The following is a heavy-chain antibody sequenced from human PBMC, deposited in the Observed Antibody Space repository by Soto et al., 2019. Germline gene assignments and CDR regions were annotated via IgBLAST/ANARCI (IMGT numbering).Heavy chain of an antibody. CDR1: GFTFSSYA. CDR2: ISGSGGST. CDR3: AKGLVPTSESRH. Sequence: PGGTLRLSCAASGFTFSSYAMSWVRQAPGKGLEWVSAISGSGGSTYYADSVKGRFTISRDNSKNTLFLQVNSLRADETAVYYCAKGLVPTSESRHWGQGTLVTVAS. V-gene: IGHV3-23*01. D-gene: IGHD1-1*01. J-gene: IGHJ1*01.